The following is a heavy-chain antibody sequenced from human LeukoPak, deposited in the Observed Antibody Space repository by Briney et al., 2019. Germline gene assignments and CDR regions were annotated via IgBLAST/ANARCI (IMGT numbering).Heavy chain of an antibody. CDR3: AANPSSGWYVHYFEY. V-gene: IGHV3-21*01. Sequence: PGGSLRLSCAASGFTFSSYSMNWVRQAPGKGLEWVSSISSSSSYIYYADSVKGRFTISRDNAKNSLYLQMNSLRAEDTAVYYCAANPSSGWYVHYFEYWGQGTLVTVSS. CDR2: ISSSSSYI. CDR1: GFTFSSYS. J-gene: IGHJ4*02. D-gene: IGHD6-19*01.